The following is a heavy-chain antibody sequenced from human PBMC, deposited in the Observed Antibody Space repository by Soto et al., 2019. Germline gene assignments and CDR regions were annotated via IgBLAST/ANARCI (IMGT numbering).Heavy chain of an antibody. J-gene: IGHJ4*02. CDR3: AAGLWRGYYPTY. D-gene: IGHD3-3*01. V-gene: IGHV1-58*02. CDR1: GFTFTSSA. CDR2: IVVGSGNT. Sequence: SVKVSCKASGFTFTSSAMQWVRQARGQRLEWIGWIVVGSGNTNYAQKFQERVTITRDMSTSTAYMELSSLRSEDTAVYYCAAGLWRGYYPTYWGQGTLVTVSS.